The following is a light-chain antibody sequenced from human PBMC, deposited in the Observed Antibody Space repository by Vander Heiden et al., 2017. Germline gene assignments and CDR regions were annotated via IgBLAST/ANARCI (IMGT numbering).Light chain of an antibody. CDR3: MQALQTPFT. CDR1: QSILQSNGYNY. J-gene: IGKJ3*01. CDR2: LGS. Sequence: VMTRSPVCLPVTPGEPASISCWASQSILQSNGYNYLDWYLPKPGQSPLLRIYLGSNRASGVPDRFSGSGSGTAFTLKILRVEAEDVGVYYCMQALQTPFTFGPGTKVDIK. V-gene: IGKV2-28*01.